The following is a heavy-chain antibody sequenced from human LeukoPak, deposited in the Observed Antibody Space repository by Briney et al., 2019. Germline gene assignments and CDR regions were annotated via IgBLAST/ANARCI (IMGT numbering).Heavy chain of an antibody. J-gene: IGHJ4*02. CDR3: ARVAGMVRGVIIPLHFDY. Sequence: PSETLSLTCAVYGGSFSGYYWSWIRQPPGKGLEWIGYIYYSGSTNYNPSLKSRVTISVDTSKNQFSLKLSSVTAADTAVYYCARVAGMVRGVIIPLHFDYWGQGTLVTVSS. D-gene: IGHD3-10*01. CDR1: GGSFSGYY. V-gene: IGHV4-59*01. CDR2: IYYSGST.